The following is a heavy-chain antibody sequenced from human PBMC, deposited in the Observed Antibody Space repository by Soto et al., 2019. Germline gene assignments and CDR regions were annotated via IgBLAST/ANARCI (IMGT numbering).Heavy chain of an antibody. V-gene: IGHV4-30-2*01. CDR1: GGSISSGGYS. CDR3: ARGMTTVSTFDY. D-gene: IGHD4-17*01. CDR2: IYHSGST. J-gene: IGHJ4*02. Sequence: QLQLQESGSGLVKLSQTLSVTCAVSGGSISSGGYSWSWIRQPPGKGLEWSGYIYHSGSTYYNPPLKSRVTISVDRSKNQISLKLSSVTAADTAVYYCARGMTTVSTFDYWGQGTLVTVSS.